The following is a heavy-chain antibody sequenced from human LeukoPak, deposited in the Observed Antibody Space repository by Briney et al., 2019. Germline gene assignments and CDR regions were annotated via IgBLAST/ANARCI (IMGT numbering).Heavy chain of an antibody. CDR1: GYTFTSYG. CDR3: ARVDCSGGSCYSSFGGYFDY. V-gene: IGHV1-18*01. Sequence: ASVKVSCKASGYTFTSYGISWVRQAPEQGRERMGWISAYNGNTNYAQKLQGRFPMTTDTSTSTTYMKLRSLRSDDTAVYYCARVDCSGGSCYSSFGGYFDYWGQGPLVTVSS. D-gene: IGHD2-15*01. CDR2: ISAYNGNT. J-gene: IGHJ4*02.